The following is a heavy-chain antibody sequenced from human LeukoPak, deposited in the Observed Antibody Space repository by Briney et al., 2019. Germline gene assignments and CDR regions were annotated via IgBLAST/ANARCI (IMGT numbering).Heavy chain of an antibody. CDR2: INHSGVT. CDR1: GGSFSGYY. D-gene: IGHD3-16*01. Sequence: SETLSLAYAVYGGSFSGYYWSWIRHSPGKRLHWIGEINHSGVTDYNPSLESRVTISVDTSKSQFSLKLNSVTAADTAVYYCARGLGLSRANYFDFWGQGTLVTVSS. V-gene: IGHV4-34*01. CDR3: ARGLGLSRANYFDF. J-gene: IGHJ4*02.